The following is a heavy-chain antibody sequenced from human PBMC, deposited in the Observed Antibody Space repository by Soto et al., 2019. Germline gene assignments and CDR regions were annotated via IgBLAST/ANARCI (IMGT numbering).Heavy chain of an antibody. Sequence: EPLSLTGTVSGGCVSSGDYYWSWIRQPPGKGLEWIGYIYYSGSTNYNPSLKSRVSISLDTSKNQFSLRLTYVTAADTAVYYCERIPVDTYMINWFDPWGQGTLVTVSS. D-gene: IGHD5-18*01. CDR2: IYYSGST. J-gene: IGHJ5*02. V-gene: IGHV4-61*08. CDR3: ERIPVDTYMINWFDP. CDR1: GGCVSSGDYY.